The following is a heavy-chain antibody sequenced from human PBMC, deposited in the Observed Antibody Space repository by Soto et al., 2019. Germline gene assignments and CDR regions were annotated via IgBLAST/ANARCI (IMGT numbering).Heavy chain of an antibody. CDR3: ARARYYYDSSGYYYSAFDI. D-gene: IGHD3-22*01. CDR1: GFTFSSYA. CDR2: ISYDGSNK. V-gene: IGHV3-30-3*01. J-gene: IGHJ3*02. Sequence: GGSLRLSCAASGFTFSSYAMHWVRQAPGKGLEWVAVISYDGSNKYYADSVKGRFTISRDNSKNTLYLQMNSLRAEDTAVYYCARARYYYDSSGYYYSAFDIWGQGTMVTVSS.